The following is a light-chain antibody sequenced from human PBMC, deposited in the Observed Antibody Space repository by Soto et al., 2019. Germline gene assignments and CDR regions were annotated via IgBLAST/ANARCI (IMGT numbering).Light chain of an antibody. CDR3: MQGSYLRT. CDR1: QIVLYSSNNKNQ. Sequence: DIVMTQSPDSLAVSLSERSTINFNSSQIVLYSSNNKNQLAWYQQKPGQPPKLLIYWASNRDPGVPDRFSGSGSGTDFTLKISRVEAEDVGVYYCMQGSYLRTFGQGTKVDIK. CDR2: WAS. V-gene: IGKV4-1*01. J-gene: IGKJ1*01.